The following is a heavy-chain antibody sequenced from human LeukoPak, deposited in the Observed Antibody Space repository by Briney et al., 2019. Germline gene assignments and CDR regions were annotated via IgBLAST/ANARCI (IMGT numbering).Heavy chain of an antibody. CDR1: GYTFTGNN. J-gene: IGHJ5*02. CDR2: INPNSGGT. CDR3: ARGYCSGGSCYSVENWFDP. D-gene: IGHD2-15*01. V-gene: IGHV1-2*06. Sequence: GASVKVSCKAAGYTFTGNNMFLVRQAPGPGLEWMGRINPNSGGTNYAQKFQGRVTMTRDTSISTAYMELSRLRSDDTAVYYCARGYCSGGSCYSVENWFDPWGQGTLVTVSS.